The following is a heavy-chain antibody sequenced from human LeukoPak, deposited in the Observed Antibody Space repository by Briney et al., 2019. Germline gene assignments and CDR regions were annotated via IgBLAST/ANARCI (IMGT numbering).Heavy chain of an antibody. V-gene: IGHV3-21*01. CDR3: ARDKEGAFDI. CDR1: GFTFSSYS. Sequence: GRSLRLSCAASGFTFSSYSMNWVRQAPGKGLEWVSSISSSSSYIYYADSVKGRFTISRDNAKNSLYLQMNSLRAEDTAVYYCARDKEGAFDIWGQGTMVTVSS. CDR2: ISSSSSYI. J-gene: IGHJ3*02.